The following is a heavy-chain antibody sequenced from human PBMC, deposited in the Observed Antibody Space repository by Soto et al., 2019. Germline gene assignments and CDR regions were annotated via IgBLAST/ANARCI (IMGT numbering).Heavy chain of an antibody. D-gene: IGHD1-26*01. CDR3: ARGYSGSYCTFDY. J-gene: IGHJ4*02. Sequence: ASVKVSCTASGYTFTSYAMHWVRQAPGQRLEWMGWINAGNGNTKYSQKFQGWVTMTRDTSISTAYMELSRLRSDDTAVYYCARGYSGSYCTFDYWGQGTLVTVSS. CDR2: INAGNGNT. V-gene: IGHV1-3*01. CDR1: GYTFTSYA.